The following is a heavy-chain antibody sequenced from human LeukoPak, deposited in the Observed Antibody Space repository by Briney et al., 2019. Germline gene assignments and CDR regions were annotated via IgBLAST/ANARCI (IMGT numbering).Heavy chain of an antibody. CDR1: GASINSYY. CDR3: ARGRTTDDYYYYMDV. Sequence: SETLSLTCTVSGASINSYYWSWIRQPPGMGLEWIGYIYYSGSANYNPSLKSRVTISVDTSKKQFSLKLSSVTAADTAVYYCARGRTTDDYYYYMDVWGKGTTVTVSS. D-gene: IGHD4-17*01. CDR2: IYYSGSA. V-gene: IGHV4-59*01. J-gene: IGHJ6*03.